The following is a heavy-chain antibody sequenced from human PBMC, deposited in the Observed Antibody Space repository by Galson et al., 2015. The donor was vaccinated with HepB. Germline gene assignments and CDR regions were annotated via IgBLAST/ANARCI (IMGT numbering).Heavy chain of an antibody. CDR2: VYYSGRT. CDR3: ARPPGVNQFDYFDA. J-gene: IGHJ4*02. CDR1: GASISGTTYY. Sequence: SETLSLTCTVSGASISGTTYYWGWIRQPPGKGLEWIGNVYYSGRTYYNPSLKSRVTISVDTAKNQFSLKLSSVTAADTAVYYCARPPGVNQFDYFDAWGQGTLVTVSS. D-gene: IGHD1-14*01. V-gene: IGHV4-39*01.